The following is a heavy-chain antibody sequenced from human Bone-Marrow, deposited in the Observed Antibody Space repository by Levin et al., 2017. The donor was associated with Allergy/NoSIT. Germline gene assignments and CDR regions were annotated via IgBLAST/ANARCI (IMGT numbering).Heavy chain of an antibody. CDR2: INQSGST. V-gene: IGHV4-34*01. CDR1: GGSFSGYY. CDR3: ASIGRIFYYYGMDV. J-gene: IGHJ6*02. Sequence: TETLSLTCAVYGGSFSGYYWSWIRQPPGKGLEWIGEINQSGSTNYNPSLKSRITLYIDTSKNQFSLRLRSVTAADTAVYYCASIGRIFYYYGMDVWGPGTTVTVSS. D-gene: IGHD3-3*01.